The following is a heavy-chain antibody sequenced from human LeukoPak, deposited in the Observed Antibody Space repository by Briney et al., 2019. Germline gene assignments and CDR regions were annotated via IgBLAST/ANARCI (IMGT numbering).Heavy chain of an antibody. J-gene: IGHJ4*02. CDR2: ISISSNYI. V-gene: IGHV3-21*01. CDR1: GFTFSSYN. CDR3: ARDGGGGLDY. Sequence: GGSLRLPCAASGFTFSSYNMNWVRQAPGKGLEWVSCISISSNYIYYPDSVKGRFTISRDNAKNSLYLQMNSLRAEDTAVYYCARDGGGGLDYWGQGTLVTVSS. D-gene: IGHD2-15*01.